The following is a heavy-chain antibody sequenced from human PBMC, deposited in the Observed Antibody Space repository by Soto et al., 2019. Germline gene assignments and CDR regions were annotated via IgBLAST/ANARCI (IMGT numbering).Heavy chain of an antibody. CDR1: GGSISSYY. V-gene: IGHV4-59*01. Sequence: SETLSLTCTVSGGSISSYYWSWIRQPPGKGLEWIGYIYYSGSTNYNPSLKSRVTISVDTSKNQFSLKLSSVTAADTAVYYCARSHSVTTHNWFDPWGQGTLVTVSS. D-gene: IGHD4-17*01. J-gene: IGHJ5*02. CDR3: ARSHSVTTHNWFDP. CDR2: IYYSGST.